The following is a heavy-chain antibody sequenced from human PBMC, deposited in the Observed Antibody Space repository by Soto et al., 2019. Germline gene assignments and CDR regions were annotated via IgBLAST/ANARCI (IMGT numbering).Heavy chain of an antibody. J-gene: IGHJ3*02. V-gene: IGHV3-53*04. CDR1: GFTVSSNY. CDR2: IYSGGST. CDR3: ARILSSGWYQDAFDI. Sequence: EVQLVESGGGLVQPGGSLRLSCAASGFTVSSNYMSWVRQAPGKGLEWVSVIYSGGSTYYADSVKGRFTISRHNSKNTRYLQMNSLRAEDTVVYYCARILSSGWYQDAFDIWGQGTMVTVSS. D-gene: IGHD6-19*01.